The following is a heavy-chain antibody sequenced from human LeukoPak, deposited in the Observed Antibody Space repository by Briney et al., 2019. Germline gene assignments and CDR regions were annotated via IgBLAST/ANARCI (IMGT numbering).Heavy chain of an antibody. V-gene: IGHV3-23*01. J-gene: IGHJ5*02. CDR1: GFTFSSYA. Sequence: GGSLSLSCAASGFTFSSYAMSWVRQAQGPGQERVSAISGSGGSTYYADSVKGRFTILRDNSTNTLYLQMNSLRAEDTAVYYCAKVSQTYYDFWSGYSWFDPWGQGTLVTVSS. D-gene: IGHD3-3*01. CDR3: AKVSQTYYDFWSGYSWFDP. CDR2: ISGSGGST.